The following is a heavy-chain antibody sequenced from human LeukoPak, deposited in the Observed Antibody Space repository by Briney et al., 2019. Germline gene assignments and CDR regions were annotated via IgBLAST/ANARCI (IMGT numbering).Heavy chain of an antibody. CDR1: GGTFSSYA. Sequence: ASVKVSCKASGGTFSSYAISWVRQAPGQGLEWMGRIIPILGIANYAQKFQGRVTITTDESTSTAYMELSSLGSEDTAVYYCARTYCGGDCYWYNWFDPWGQGTLVTVSS. CDR2: IIPILGIA. J-gene: IGHJ5*02. CDR3: ARTYCGGDCYWYNWFDP. D-gene: IGHD2-21*02. V-gene: IGHV1-69*04.